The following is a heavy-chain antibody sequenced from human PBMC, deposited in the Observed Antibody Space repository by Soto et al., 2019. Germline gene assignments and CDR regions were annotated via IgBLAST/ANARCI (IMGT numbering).Heavy chain of an antibody. D-gene: IGHD2-2*02. Sequence: ASVKVSGKTSGYTFTSNGISWVRLAPGQGLEWMGWISTYNGNTNYAQKFQGRVTMTTDTSTSTASMELRSLRSDDTAVYYCARDGFCSSTSCYTRVDYSYYYGMDVWGQGTTVTVSS. CDR1: GYTFTSNG. CDR3: ARDGFCSSTSCYTRVDYSYYYGMDV. V-gene: IGHV1-18*04. CDR2: ISTYNGNT. J-gene: IGHJ6*02.